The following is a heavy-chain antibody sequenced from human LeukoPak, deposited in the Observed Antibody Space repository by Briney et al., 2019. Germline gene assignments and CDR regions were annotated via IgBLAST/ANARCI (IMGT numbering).Heavy chain of an antibody. J-gene: IGHJ4*02. V-gene: IGHV3-7*05. CDR2: IKRDGGEK. CDR1: GFTFSSYW. D-gene: IGHD2-21*01. Sequence: GGSLRLSRVVSGFTFSSYWMSWVRQAPGKGLEWVANIKRDGGEKYYVDSVKGRFTISRDNAKKSLYLQMNSLRAEDTAVYYCAREGHSGDYFDYWGQGTLVTVSS. CDR3: AREGHSGDYFDY.